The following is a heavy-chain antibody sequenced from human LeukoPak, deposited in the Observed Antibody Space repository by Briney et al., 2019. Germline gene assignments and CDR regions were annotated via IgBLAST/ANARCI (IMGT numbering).Heavy chain of an antibody. CDR1: GYTFTGYY. D-gene: IGHD3-9*01. V-gene: IGHV1-2*02. CDR2: INPNSGGT. J-gene: IGHJ3*02. CDR3: AREPTGYEAFDI. Sequence: ASVKVSCKASGYTFTGYYMHWVRQAPGQGLECMGWINPNSGGTNYAQKFQGRVTMTRDTSISTAYMELRSLRSDDTAVYYCAREPTGYEAFDIWGQGTMVTVSS.